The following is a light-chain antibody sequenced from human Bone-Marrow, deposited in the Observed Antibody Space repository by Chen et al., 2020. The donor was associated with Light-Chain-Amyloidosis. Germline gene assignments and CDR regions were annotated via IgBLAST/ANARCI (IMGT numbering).Light chain of an antibody. Sequence: EILLTQSPGTLSLSPGERATLSCRASQSVSSSYLAWYQQKPGQAPRLLIYGASSRATGIPDRFSGSGSGTDFTRTISRLEPEDFAVYYCQQYGSSSTFGGGTKVEIK. V-gene: IGKV3-20*01. CDR3: QQYGSSST. CDR1: QSVSSSY. CDR2: GAS. J-gene: IGKJ4*01.